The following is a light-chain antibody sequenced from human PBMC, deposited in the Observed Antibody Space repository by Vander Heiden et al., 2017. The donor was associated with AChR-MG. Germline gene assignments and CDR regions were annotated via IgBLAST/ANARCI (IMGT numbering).Light chain of an antibody. J-gene: IGLJ2*01. CDR1: KLGDKY. V-gene: IGLV3-1*01. Sequence: SYELTQPPSVSVSPGQTASITCSGDKLGDKYACWYQQKPGHSPVLVIYQDSKRPSGIPERFSGSNSGNTATLTISGTQAMDEADYYCQAWDSSTVVFGGGTKLNVL. CDR3: QAWDSSTVV. CDR2: QDS.